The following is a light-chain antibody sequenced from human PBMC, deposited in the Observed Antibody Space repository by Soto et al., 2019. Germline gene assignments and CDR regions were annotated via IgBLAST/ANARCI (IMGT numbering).Light chain of an antibody. CDR1: QSLSSNF. CDR3: QQYDITRWT. J-gene: IGKJ1*01. V-gene: IGKV3-20*01. Sequence: EIVLTQSPATLSLSPGERATLSCRASQSLSSNFLAWYQQKPGQPPRLLIYDSSTRATGFPDRCSGSASGTDFTLTIISLEPEDFAVYYCQQYDITRWTFGQWTKVDIK. CDR2: DSS.